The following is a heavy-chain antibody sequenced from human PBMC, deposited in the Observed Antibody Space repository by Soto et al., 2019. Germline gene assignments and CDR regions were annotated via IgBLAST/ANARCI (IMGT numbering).Heavy chain of an antibody. CDR1: GFTFDDYA. V-gene: IGHV3-9*01. CDR2: ISWNSGSI. CDR3: AKGLQRRGGYYYYCMDV. D-gene: IGHD1-1*01. Sequence: GGSLRLSCAASGFTFDDYAMHWVRQAPGKGLEWVSGISWNSGSIGYADSVKGRFTISRDNAKNSLYLQMNNLRAEYTALYYCAKGLQRRGGYYYYCMDVWGQGTTVTVSS. J-gene: IGHJ6*02.